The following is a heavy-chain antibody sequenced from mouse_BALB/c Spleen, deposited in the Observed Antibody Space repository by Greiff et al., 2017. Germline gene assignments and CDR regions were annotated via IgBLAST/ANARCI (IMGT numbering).Heavy chain of an antibody. V-gene: IGHV5-6*01. CDR1: GFTFSSYG. CDR3: ARHDYYGLDY. CDR2: ISSGGSYT. Sequence: EVQLVESGGDLVKPGGSLKLSCAASGFTFSSYGMSWVRRTPDKRLEWVATISSGGSYTYYPDSVKGRFTISRDNAKNTLYLQMSSLKSEDTAMYYCARHDYYGLDYWGQGTTLTVSS. D-gene: IGHD1-1*01. J-gene: IGHJ2*01.